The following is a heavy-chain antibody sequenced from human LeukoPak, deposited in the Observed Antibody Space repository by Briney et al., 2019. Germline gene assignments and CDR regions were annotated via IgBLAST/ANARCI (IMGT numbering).Heavy chain of an antibody. CDR1: GGSISSGGYY. CDR3: AREVLGYCSSTSCWYYFDY. Sequence: SETLSLTCTVSGGSISSGGYYWSWIRQHPGKGLEWIGYICYSGSTYYNPSLKSRVTISVDTSKNQFSLKLSSVTAADTAVYYCAREVLGYCSSTSCWYYFDYWGQGTLVTVSS. V-gene: IGHV4-31*03. J-gene: IGHJ4*02. D-gene: IGHD2-2*01. CDR2: ICYSGST.